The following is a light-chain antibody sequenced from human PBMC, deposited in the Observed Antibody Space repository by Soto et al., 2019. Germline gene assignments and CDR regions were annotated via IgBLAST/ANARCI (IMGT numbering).Light chain of an antibody. Sequence: EIVLTQSPDTLSLSPGERATLSCRASQSVSSSLAWYQQKPGQAPRLLIYDASNRATGIPARFSGSGYRTDFSITISSIEPEDFAVDYCQQRSNWPPEVTFGPENKVDIK. CDR2: DAS. J-gene: IGKJ3*01. V-gene: IGKV3-11*01. CDR3: QQRSNWPPEVT. CDR1: QSVSSS.